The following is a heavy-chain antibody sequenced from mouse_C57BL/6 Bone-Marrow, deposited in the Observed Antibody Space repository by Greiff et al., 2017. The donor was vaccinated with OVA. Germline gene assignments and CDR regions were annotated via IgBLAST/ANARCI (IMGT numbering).Heavy chain of an antibody. CDR2: ISYSGST. Sequence: EVKVVESGPGMVKPSQSLSLTCTVTGYSITSGYDWHWIRHFPGNKLEWMGYISYSGSTNYNPSLKSRISITHDTSKNHFFLKLNSVTTEDTATYYCARENYDGYYVGWYFDVWGTGTTVTVSS. D-gene: IGHD2-3*01. V-gene: IGHV3-1*01. J-gene: IGHJ1*03. CDR3: ARENYDGYYVGWYFDV. CDR1: GYSITSGYD.